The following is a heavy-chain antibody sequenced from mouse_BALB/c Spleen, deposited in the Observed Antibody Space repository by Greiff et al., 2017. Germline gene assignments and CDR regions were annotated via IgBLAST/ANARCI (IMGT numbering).Heavy chain of an antibody. J-gene: IGHJ4*01. CDR2: IRSKSNNYAT. Sequence: EVQLVESGGGLVQPKGSLKLSCAASGFTFNTYAMNWVRQAPGKGLEWVARIRSKSNNYATYYADSVKDRFTISRDDSQSMLYLQMNNLKTEDTAMYYCVRHPPYYGSHYAMDYWGQGTSVTVSS. CDR1: GFTFNTYA. CDR3: VRHPPYYGSHYAMDY. D-gene: IGHD2-10*01. V-gene: IGHV10-1*02.